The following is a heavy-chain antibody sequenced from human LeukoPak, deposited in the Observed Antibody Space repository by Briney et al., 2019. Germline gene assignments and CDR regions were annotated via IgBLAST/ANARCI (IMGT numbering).Heavy chain of an antibody. J-gene: IGHJ5*02. CDR3: TTDRFS. CDR2: ITSKSDGGTT. CDR1: GTTFSDAW. V-gene: IGHV3-15*01. Sequence: GGSLRLSCAASGTTFSDAWMSWVRQTPGKGLEWVARITSKSDGGTTDYAAPVKGRFTISRDDSEATLYLQMNSLNTEDTAVYYCTTDRFSWGQGTPVTVSS.